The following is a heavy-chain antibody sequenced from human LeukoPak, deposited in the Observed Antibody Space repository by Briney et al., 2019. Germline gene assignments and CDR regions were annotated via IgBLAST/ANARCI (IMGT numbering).Heavy chain of an antibody. J-gene: IGHJ4*02. CDR2: INHSGST. CDR1: GGSFRDYY. D-gene: IGHD3-10*01. CDR3: ARAGLYGSGSSLDS. Sequence: SETLSLTCAVYGGSFRDYYWTWLRQPPGKGLEWIGEINHSGSTNYNASLKSRLTISVDTSKNQFSLKVSSVTAADTAVYYCARAGLYGSGSSLDSWGQGNMVTVSS. V-gene: IGHV4-34*01.